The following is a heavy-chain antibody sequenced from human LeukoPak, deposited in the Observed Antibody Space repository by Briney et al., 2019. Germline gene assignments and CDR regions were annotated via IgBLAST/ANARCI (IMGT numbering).Heavy chain of an antibody. CDR2: IGPGGDI. Sequence: GGSLRLSCAASGFSFTAYSMNWVRQAPGRGLEWISYIGPGGDIYYADSVTGRFTVSRDTAKNSLYRQMNGLRVEDTAVYYCARRFDSWGQGTLVTVSS. CDR3: ARRFDS. CDR1: GFSFTAYS. J-gene: IGHJ4*02. V-gene: IGHV3-48*01.